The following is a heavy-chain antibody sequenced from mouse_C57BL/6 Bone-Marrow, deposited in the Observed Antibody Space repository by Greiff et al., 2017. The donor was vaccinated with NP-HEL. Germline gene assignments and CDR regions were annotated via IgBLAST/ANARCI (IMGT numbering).Heavy chain of an antibody. V-gene: IGHV1-81*01. D-gene: IGHD2-4*01. J-gene: IGHJ3*01. CDR3: ARKGVYYDYDPY. CDR2: IYPRSGNT. Sequence: VKLMESGAELARPGASVKLSCKASGYTFTSYGISWVKQRTGQGLEWIGEIYPRSGNTYYNEKFKGKATLTADKSSSTAYMELRSLTSEDSAVYFCARKGVYYDYDPYWGQGTLVTVSA. CDR1: GYTFTSYG.